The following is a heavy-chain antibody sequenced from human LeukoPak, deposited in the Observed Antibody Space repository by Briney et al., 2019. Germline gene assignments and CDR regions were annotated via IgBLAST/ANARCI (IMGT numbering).Heavy chain of an antibody. CDR3: ASQPNSHGGEYYFDY. V-gene: IGHV3-74*01. J-gene: IGHJ4*02. CDR1: GFTFSSYW. CDR2: INSDGSST. D-gene: IGHD5-18*01. Sequence: PGGSLRLSCAASGFTFSSYWMHWVRQAPGKGLVWVSRINSDGSSTSYADSVKGRFTISRDNAKNTLYLQMNSLRAEDTAVYYCASQPNSHGGEYYFDYWGQGTLVTVSS.